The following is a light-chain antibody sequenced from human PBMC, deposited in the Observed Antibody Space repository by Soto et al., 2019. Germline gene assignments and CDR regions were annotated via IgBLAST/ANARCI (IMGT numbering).Light chain of an antibody. CDR3: QLSYSTPVS. CDR2: AAS. J-gene: IGKJ1*01. V-gene: IGKV1-39*01. Sequence: DIPMTQSPSSLSASVGDRVTITCRASQSISSYLNWYQQKPGKAPKLLIYAASSLQSGVPSRFSGSGSGTDFTLTISSLQPEDFATYYCQLSYSTPVSFGQGTKVEIK. CDR1: QSISSY.